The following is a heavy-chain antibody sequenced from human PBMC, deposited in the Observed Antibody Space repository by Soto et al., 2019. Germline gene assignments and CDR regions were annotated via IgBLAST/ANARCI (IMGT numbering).Heavy chain of an antibody. CDR2: ISSSSNSI. V-gene: IGHV3-48*01. J-gene: IGHJ4*02. D-gene: IGHD2-15*01. Sequence: PGGSLRLSCAASGFTLSSYSMNWVRQAPGKGLEWISYISSSSNSIYYANSVKGRFTISRDNSKNTQYLQMNSLRAEDTAVYYCAKADLLGYCTGGSCYSLDYWGQGTLVTVSS. CDR3: AKADLLGYCTGGSCYSLDY. CDR1: GFTLSSYS.